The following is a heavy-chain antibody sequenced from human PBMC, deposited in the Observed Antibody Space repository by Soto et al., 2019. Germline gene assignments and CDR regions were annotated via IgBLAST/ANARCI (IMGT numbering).Heavy chain of an antibody. CDR3: ARVWAYSSSWYHHYYYYGMEV. CDR2: INHSRST. Sequence: PSETLSLTCAVYGGSFSGYYWSWIRQPPGKGLEWIGEINHSRSTNYNPSLKSRVTISVDTSKNQFSLKLSSVTAADTAVYYCARVWAYSSSWYHHYYYYGMEVCGQATAVSVPS. V-gene: IGHV4-34*01. CDR1: GGSFSGYY. D-gene: IGHD6-13*01. J-gene: IGHJ6*02.